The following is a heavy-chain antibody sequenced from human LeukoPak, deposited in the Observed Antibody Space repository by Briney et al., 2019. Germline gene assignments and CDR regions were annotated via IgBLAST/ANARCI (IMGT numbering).Heavy chain of an antibody. V-gene: IGHV4-39*01. CDR1: GGSISSSGYY. D-gene: IGHD3-22*01. CDR2: ISSGGST. J-gene: IGHJ4*02. Sequence: TSETLSLTCTVSGGSISSSGYYWGWIRQPPGKGLEWIGSISSGGSTHYTPSLKSRVTISVEKSKNQFPLKLSSVTAADTAVYYCARRSYDGSGYYYVDYWGQGTLVTVSS. CDR3: ARRSYDGSGYYYVDY.